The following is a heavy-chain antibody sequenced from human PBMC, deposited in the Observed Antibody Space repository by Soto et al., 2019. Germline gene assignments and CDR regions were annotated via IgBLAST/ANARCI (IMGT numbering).Heavy chain of an antibody. J-gene: IGHJ6*03. V-gene: IGHV4-4*02. CDR1: SGSISSSNW. CDR3: ARVVTMVRGVTPGSRFMDV. Sequence: QVQLQESGPGLVKPSGTLSLTCAVSSGSISSSNWWSWVRQPPGKGLEWIGEIYHSGSTNYNPSLKSRVAIAVDKSKNQFTLKLSSVTAADTAVYYCARVVTMVRGVTPGSRFMDVLGKGTTVTVSS. D-gene: IGHD3-10*01. CDR2: IYHSGST.